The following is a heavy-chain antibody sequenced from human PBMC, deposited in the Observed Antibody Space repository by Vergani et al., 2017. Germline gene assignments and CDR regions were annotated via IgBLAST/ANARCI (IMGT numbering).Heavy chain of an antibody. CDR2: IYYSGST. CDR1: GGSISSSYY. D-gene: IGHD5-12*01. V-gene: IGHV4-39*01. CDR3: ARLGYSGLDFDY. Sequence: QLQLQESGPGLVKPSETLSLTCTVSGGSISSSYYWGWIRQPPGKGLEWIGSIYYSGSTYYNPSLKSRVTISVDTSKNQFSLKLSSVTAADTAVYYCARLGYSGLDFDYWGQGTLVTVSS. J-gene: IGHJ4*02.